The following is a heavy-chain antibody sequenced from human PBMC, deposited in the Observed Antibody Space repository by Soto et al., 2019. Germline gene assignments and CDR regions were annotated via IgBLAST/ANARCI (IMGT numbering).Heavy chain of an antibody. D-gene: IGHD4-17*01. J-gene: IGHJ4*02. CDR2: ISAYNGNT. CDR3: ASDRDYGDSGTLVF. Sequence: GQLVQSGAEVKKPGASVRVSCKTTGYTFTTHGISWVRQAPGQGLEWMGWISAYNGNTNYAQKVRGRVTMTADTSTSTAYMELRSLRSDDTAMYYCASDRDYGDSGTLVFWGQGTLVTVSS. CDR1: GYTFTTHG. V-gene: IGHV1-18*01.